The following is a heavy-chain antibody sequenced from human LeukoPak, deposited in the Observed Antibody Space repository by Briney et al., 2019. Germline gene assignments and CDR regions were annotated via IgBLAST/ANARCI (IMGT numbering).Heavy chain of an antibody. CDR1: GYLFTSYG. J-gene: IGHJ4*02. CDR2: ISTYNGDT. Sequence: ASVKVSCKASGYLFTSYGITWVRQAPGQGLEWMGWISTYNGDTNYVEKFRGRVTMTADTSTSTAYMELRSLRSDDTAVYYCARDYCSSTSCYKPHYYFDYWGQGILVTVSS. V-gene: IGHV1-18*01. D-gene: IGHD2-2*02. CDR3: ARDYCSSTSCYKPHYYFDY.